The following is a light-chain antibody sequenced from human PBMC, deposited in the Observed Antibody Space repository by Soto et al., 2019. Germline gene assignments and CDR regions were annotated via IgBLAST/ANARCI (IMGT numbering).Light chain of an antibody. CDR2: DAA. Sequence: DIQMTQSPYSLSAAVGDRVTIACRASPNINTYLNWYQQKPGKAPKLLMFDAASLQSGVPSRFSGSGSRTDFTLTITSLQPEDFATYYCQQTSSAPFTFGPGTKVDIK. J-gene: IGKJ3*01. V-gene: IGKV1-39*01. CDR1: PNINTY. CDR3: QQTSSAPFT.